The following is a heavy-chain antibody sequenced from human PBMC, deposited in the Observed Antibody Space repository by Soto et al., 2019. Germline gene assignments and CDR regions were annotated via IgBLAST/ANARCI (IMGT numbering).Heavy chain of an antibody. CDR1: GGSVSSGSYY. CDR3: ARGADLGHYYDSSGAPPRYYFDY. Sequence: SETLSLTCTVSGGSVSSGSYYWSWIRQPPGKGLEWIGYIYYSGSTNYNPSLKSRVTISVDTSKNQFSLKLSSVTAADTAVYYCARGADLGHYYDSSGAPPRYYFDYWGQGTLVTVYS. J-gene: IGHJ4*02. CDR2: IYYSGST. D-gene: IGHD3-22*01. V-gene: IGHV4-61*01.